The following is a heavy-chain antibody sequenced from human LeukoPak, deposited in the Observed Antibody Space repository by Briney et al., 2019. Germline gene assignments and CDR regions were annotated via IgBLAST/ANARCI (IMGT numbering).Heavy chain of an antibody. CDR2: ISYDGSNK. CDR1: GFTFSSYG. CDR3: AKDAPLDTAMVLYYGMDV. J-gene: IGHJ6*02. D-gene: IGHD5-18*01. Sequence: GGSLRLSCAASGFTFSSYGMHWVRQVPGKGLEWVAVISYDGSNKYYADSVKGRFTISRDNSKNTLYLQMNSLRAEDTAVYYCAKDAPLDTAMVLYYGMDVWGQGTTVTVSS. V-gene: IGHV3-30*18.